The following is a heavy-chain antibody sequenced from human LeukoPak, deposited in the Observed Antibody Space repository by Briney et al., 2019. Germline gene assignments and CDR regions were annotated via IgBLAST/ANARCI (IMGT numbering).Heavy chain of an antibody. CDR2: FDPEDGET. CDR3: TTVTPYDYGGNSGDYFDY. Sequence: GASVKVSCKVSGYTLTELSMHWVRQAPGKGLEWMGGFDPEDGETIYAQKFQGRVTVTEDTSTDTAYMELSSLRSEDTAVYYCTTVTPYDYGGNSGDYFDYWGQGTLVTVSS. J-gene: IGHJ4*02. V-gene: IGHV1-24*01. D-gene: IGHD4-23*01. CDR1: GYTLTELS.